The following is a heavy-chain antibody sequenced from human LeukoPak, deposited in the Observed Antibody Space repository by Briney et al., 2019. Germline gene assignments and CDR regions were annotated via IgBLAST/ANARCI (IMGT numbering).Heavy chain of an antibody. CDR1: GYTFTGYY. CDR3: ARGIEYSSSDDAFDI. Sequence: ASVKVSCKASGYTFTGYYMHWVRQAPGQGLEWMGWINPNSGGTNYAQKFQGRVTMTRDTSITTAYMELSRLRSDDTAVYYCARGIEYSSSDDAFDIWGQGTMVTVSS. CDR2: INPNSGGT. V-gene: IGHV1-2*02. J-gene: IGHJ3*02. D-gene: IGHD6-6*01.